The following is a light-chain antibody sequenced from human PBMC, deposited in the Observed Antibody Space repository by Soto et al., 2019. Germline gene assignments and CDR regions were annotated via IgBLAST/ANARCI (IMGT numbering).Light chain of an antibody. CDR2: GAS. V-gene: IGKV3-15*01. CDR1: QSVSSN. CDR3: QQYNNWLRGT. J-gene: IGKJ2*01. Sequence: EIVMTQSPATLSVSPGERATLSCRASQSVSSNLAWYQQKPGQAPRLLIYGASTRAAGIPARFSGSGSGTEFTLTIGSLQSEDFAVYYCQQYNNWLRGTFGQGTKLEIK.